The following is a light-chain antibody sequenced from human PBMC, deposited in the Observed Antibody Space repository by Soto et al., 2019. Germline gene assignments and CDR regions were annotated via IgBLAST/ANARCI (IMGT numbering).Light chain of an antibody. CDR3: HQFRT. CDR1: QSVSSSY. J-gene: IGKJ1*01. Sequence: IVLTQSPGTLSLSTGERATLSCRASQSVSSSYLAWYQQKPGKAPRLLIYGASSRDTGSPDRFSPSGSGTDFSLTNSEEGPEDYAVYYYHQFRTVGQGTKVEI. CDR2: GAS. V-gene: IGKV3-20*01.